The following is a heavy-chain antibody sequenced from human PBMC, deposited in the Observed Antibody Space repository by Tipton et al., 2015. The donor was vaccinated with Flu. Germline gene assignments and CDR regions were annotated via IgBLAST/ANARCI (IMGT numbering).Heavy chain of an antibody. CDR2: IHRSGNT. Sequence: TLSLTCSVSGDSIGSDYFWGWIRQPPGKGLEWIGNIHRSGNTYHNPSLKSRVAMSVDTSKNQFSLKLSSVTAADTAVYYCARERHFVDSGYSEFRGFFDHWGQGTLVTVSS. CDR1: GDSIGSDYF. V-gene: IGHV4-38-2*02. CDR3: ARERHFVDSGYSEFRGFFDH. J-gene: IGHJ4*02. D-gene: IGHD3-22*01.